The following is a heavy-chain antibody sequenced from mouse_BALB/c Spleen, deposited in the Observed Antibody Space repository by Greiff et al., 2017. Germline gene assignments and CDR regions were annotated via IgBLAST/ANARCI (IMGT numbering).Heavy chain of an antibody. CDR2: ISSGGSYT. V-gene: IGHV5-9-3*01. J-gene: IGHJ4*01. D-gene: IGHD4-1*01. CDR1: GFTFSSYA. Sequence: EVQRVESGGGLVKPGGSLKLSCAASGFTFSSYAMSWVRQTPEKRLEWVATISSGGSYTYYPDSVKGRFTISRDNAKNTLYLQMSSLRSEDTAMYYCARPGRDAMDYWGQGTSVTVSS. CDR3: ARPGRDAMDY.